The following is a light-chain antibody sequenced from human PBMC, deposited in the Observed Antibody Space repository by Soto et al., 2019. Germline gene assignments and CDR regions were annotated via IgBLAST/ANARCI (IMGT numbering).Light chain of an antibody. CDR1: SSDIGGYNY. Sequence: QSALTQPASVSGSPGQSITISCTGTSSDIGGYNYVSWYQHHPGKAPKLMIYDVSNRPSGVSNRFSGSKSGNTASLTISGLQAEDEADYYCSSYTSSTPSVVFGGGTKVTVL. CDR2: DVS. J-gene: IGLJ3*02. CDR3: SSYTSSTPSVV. V-gene: IGLV2-14*03.